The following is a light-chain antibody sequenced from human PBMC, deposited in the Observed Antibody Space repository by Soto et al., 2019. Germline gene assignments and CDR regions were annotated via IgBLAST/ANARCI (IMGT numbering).Light chain of an antibody. V-gene: IGLV2-8*01. CDR1: KSDNGVYDF. CDR3: KSYAGSNTYV. CDR2: EVV. Sequence: QTAMALPPSATGSPVQPVTISCTGSKSDNGVYDFVSWYQHHPSKAPRLIIYEVVQRPSGVPDRFSGSKSGNTASLTVSGLQAADEADYFCKSYAGSNTYVFGSGTKVTVL. J-gene: IGLJ1*01.